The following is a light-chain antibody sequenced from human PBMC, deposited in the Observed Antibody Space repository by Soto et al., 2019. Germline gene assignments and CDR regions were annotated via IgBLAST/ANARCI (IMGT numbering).Light chain of an antibody. Sequence: DIQMTQSPSSLSASVGDRVTITCRASQSITTYLNWYRQKPGKAPKLLIYAASSLQSGVPSRFSGSGSGTEFTLTISSLQPDDSATYYCQQYSRYPLTFGGGTKVDIK. J-gene: IGKJ4*01. CDR1: QSITTY. CDR3: QQYSRYPLT. CDR2: AAS. V-gene: IGKV1-39*01.